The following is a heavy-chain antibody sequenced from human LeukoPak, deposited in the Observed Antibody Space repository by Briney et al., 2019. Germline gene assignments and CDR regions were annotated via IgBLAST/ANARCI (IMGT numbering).Heavy chain of an antibody. CDR1: GYTFTGYY. D-gene: IGHD3-22*01. Sequence: ASVRVSCKASGYTFTGYYMHWVRQAPGQGLEWMGWINPNSGGTNYAQKFQGRVTMTRDTSISTAYMELSRLRSDDTAVYYCARGGSSGYYYSDYWGQGTLVTVSS. CDR3: ARGGSSGYYYSDY. V-gene: IGHV1-2*02. CDR2: INPNSGGT. J-gene: IGHJ4*02.